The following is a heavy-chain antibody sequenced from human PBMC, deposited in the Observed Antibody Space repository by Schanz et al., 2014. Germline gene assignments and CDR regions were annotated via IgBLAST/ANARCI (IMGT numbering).Heavy chain of an antibody. CDR2: ISPYNGNT. V-gene: IGHV1-18*01. D-gene: IGHD3-10*01. CDR3: ARVSMEFERGKSYYYYMDV. Sequence: QVQLVQSGAEVKKPGASVKVSCKASGYTFTSCGISWVRQAPGQGLEWMGWISPYNGNTNYAQKLQGRVTMTADTSTSTAYMDLRSLRSDDTAVYYCARVSMEFERGKSYYYYMDVWGRGTTVTVSS. J-gene: IGHJ6*03. CDR1: GYTFTSCG.